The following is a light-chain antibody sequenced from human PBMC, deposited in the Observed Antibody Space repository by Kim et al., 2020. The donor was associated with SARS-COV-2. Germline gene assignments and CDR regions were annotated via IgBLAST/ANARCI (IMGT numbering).Light chain of an antibody. CDR1: QSVSYN. J-gene: IGKJ1*01. CDR2: GAS. Sequence: DIVMTQSPATLSVSPGERATLSCRASQSVSYNLAWYQQKPGQAPRLLIHGASTRATGIPAKFSGSGSGTEFTLTNSSLQSEDFAVYYCQHYNAWPGTFGQGTKVDIK. V-gene: IGKV3-15*01. CDR3: QHYNAWPGT.